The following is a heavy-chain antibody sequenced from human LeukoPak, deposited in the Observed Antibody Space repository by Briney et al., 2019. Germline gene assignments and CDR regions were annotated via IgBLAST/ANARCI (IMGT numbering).Heavy chain of an antibody. CDR1: GYSFTTYG. CDR3: ARDMIAARPNWFVP. V-gene: IGHV1-18*01. D-gene: IGHD6-6*01. Sequence: GASVKVSCKASGYSFTTYGISWVRQAPGQGLEWMGWISAYNGNTNYAQKLQGRVTMTTDTSTSTAYMELRSLRYDDTAVYYCARDMIAARPNWFVPWGQGTLVTVSS. J-gene: IGHJ5*02. CDR2: ISAYNGNT.